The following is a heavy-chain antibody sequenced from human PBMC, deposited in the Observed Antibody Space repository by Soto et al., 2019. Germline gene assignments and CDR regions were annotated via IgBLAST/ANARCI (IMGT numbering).Heavy chain of an antibody. J-gene: IGHJ4*02. V-gene: IGHV3-48*02. Sequence: EVQLVESGGGLVQPGGSLRLSCAASGFTFSSYSMNWVRQAPGKGLEWVSYISSSSSTIYYADSVKGRFTISRDNAKNSLYLQMNSLRDDDTAVYYCARHTVTIPYDFGYWGQGTLVTVSS. CDR2: ISSSSSTI. CDR3: ARHTVTIPYDFGY. D-gene: IGHD4-4*01. CDR1: GFTFSSYS.